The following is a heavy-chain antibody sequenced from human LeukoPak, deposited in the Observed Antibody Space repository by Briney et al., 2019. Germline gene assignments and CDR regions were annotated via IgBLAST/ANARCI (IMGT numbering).Heavy chain of an antibody. V-gene: IGHV3-30*04. CDR1: GFTFSNYA. Sequence: GRSLRLSCAASGFTFSNYAIHWVRQAPGKGLEWVTIISYDGSTKYYADSVKGRSTISRDNSKNTLYLQMNSLRAEDTAVYYCAKLTRSTYGSGSVDYWGQGTLVTVSS. D-gene: IGHD3-10*01. J-gene: IGHJ4*02. CDR2: ISYDGSTK. CDR3: AKLTRSTYGSGSVDY.